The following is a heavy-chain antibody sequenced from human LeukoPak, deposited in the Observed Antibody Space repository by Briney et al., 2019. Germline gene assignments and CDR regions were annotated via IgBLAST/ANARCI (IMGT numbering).Heavy chain of an antibody. D-gene: IGHD2-8*01. CDR1: GFTFSRYD. Sequence: PGGSLRLSCEASGFTFSRYDMHWVRQVTGKGLEWVSAISTAGDTYYPGSVKGRFTVSRENAKNSLYLQMNSLRAEDTAVYYCARDLGYCTNGVCHTRFDYWGQGTLVAVSS. CDR2: ISTAGDT. V-gene: IGHV3-13*01. CDR3: ARDLGYCTNGVCHTRFDY. J-gene: IGHJ4*02.